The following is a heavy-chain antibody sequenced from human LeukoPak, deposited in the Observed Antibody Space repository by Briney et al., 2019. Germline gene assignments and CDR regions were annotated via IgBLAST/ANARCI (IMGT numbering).Heavy chain of an antibody. D-gene: IGHD3-10*01. V-gene: IGHV1-69*05. CDR2: IIPIFGTA. J-gene: IGHJ4*02. CDR3: ARERGSGSYYFDC. CDR1: GGTFSSYA. Sequence: SAKVSCKASGGTFSSYAISWVRQAPGQGLEWMGRIIPIFGTANYAQKFQGRVTITTDESTSTAYMELSSLRSEDTAVYYCARERGSGSYYFDCWGQGTLVTVSS.